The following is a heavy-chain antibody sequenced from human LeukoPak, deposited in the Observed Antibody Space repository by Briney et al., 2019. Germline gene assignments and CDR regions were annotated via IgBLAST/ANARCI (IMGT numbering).Heavy chain of an antibody. Sequence: ASVKVSCKASGGTFSSYAISWVRQAPGQGLEWMGGIIPIFGTANYAQKFQGRVTITADESTSTAYMELSSLRSEDTAVYYCARDRPTGYSSSWFRYGMDVWGQGTTVTVSS. J-gene: IGHJ6*02. CDR1: GGTFSSYA. V-gene: IGHV1-69*13. CDR2: IIPIFGTA. D-gene: IGHD6-13*01. CDR3: ARDRPTGYSSSWFRYGMDV.